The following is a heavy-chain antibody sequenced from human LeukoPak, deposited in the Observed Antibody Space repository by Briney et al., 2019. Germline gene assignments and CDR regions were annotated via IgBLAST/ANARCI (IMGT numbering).Heavy chain of an antibody. CDR2: IRQDGSEK. V-gene: IGHV3-7*04. D-gene: IGHD4-17*01. CDR3: VRGHYGRDY. J-gene: IGHJ4*02. CDR1: GFTFRNYW. Sequence: GGSLRLSCAASGFTFRNYWMTWVRQAPGRGLEWVAHIRQDGSEKYYVDSVKGRFTISRGNAKNSLYLQMNSLSAEDTAVYYCVRGHYGRDYWGQGTLVTVSS.